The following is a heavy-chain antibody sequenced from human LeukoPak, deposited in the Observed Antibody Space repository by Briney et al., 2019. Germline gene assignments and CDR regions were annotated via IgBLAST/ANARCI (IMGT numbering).Heavy chain of an antibody. V-gene: IGHV1-2*02. D-gene: IGHD5-24*01. CDR1: GGTFSSYA. J-gene: IGHJ4*02. CDR3: ARVPRWAGLDY. CDR2: INPNSGGT. Sequence: ASVKVSCKASGGTFSSYAISWVRQAPGQGLEWMGWINPNSGGTNYAQKFQGRVTMTRDTSISTAYMELSRLRSDDTAVYYCARVPRWAGLDYWGQGTLVTVSS.